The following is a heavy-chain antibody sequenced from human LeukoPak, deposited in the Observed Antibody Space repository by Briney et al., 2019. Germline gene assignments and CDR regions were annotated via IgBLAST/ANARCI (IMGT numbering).Heavy chain of an antibody. Sequence: ASVKFSCKASGYTFTSYDINWVRQATGQGLEWMGWMNPNSGNTGYAQKFQGRVTMTRDTSINTAYMELSRLTSDDTAVYYCAKGVVVVPAAMAGYFDYWGQVTLVAVSS. J-gene: IGHJ4*02. CDR1: GYTFTSYD. D-gene: IGHD2-2*01. CDR2: MNPNSGNT. CDR3: AKGVVVVPAAMAGYFDY. V-gene: IGHV1-8*01.